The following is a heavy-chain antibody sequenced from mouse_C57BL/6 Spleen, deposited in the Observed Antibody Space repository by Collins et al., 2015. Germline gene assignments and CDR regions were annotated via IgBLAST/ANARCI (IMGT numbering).Heavy chain of an antibody. J-gene: IGHJ1*01. V-gene: IGHV5-9-4*01. CDR1: GFTFSSYA. Sequence: EVQLVESGGGLVKPGGSLKLSCAASGFTFSSYAMSWVRQSPEKRLEWVAEISSGGSYTYYPDTVTGRFTISRDNAKNTLYLEMSSLRSEDTAMYYCARLTRGYFDVWGAGTTVTVSS. CDR3: ARLTRGYFDV. CDR2: ISSGGSYT.